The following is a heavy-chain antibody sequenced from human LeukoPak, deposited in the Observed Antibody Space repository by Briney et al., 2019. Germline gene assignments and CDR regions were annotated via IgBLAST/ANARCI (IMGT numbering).Heavy chain of an antibody. Sequence: GSLRLSCATSGFTFNTYAMNWVRQAPGKGLEWVSTINDAGRTTYYADSVKGRFTISRDNSKNTVYLQMNNLRAEDTALYYCTNQPILAGSIDSWGQGTLVTVSS. V-gene: IGHV3-23*01. D-gene: IGHD3-9*01. J-gene: IGHJ4*02. CDR2: INDAGRTT. CDR3: TNQPILAGSIDS. CDR1: GFTFNTYA.